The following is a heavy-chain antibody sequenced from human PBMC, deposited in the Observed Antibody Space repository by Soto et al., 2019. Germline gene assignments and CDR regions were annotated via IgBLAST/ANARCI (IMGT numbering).Heavy chain of an antibody. CDR3: AKVGWI. CDR2: ISDSGDAT. CDR1: GLTFSSHA. D-gene: IGHD2-2*03. Sequence: EVHLLESGGGLLQPGGSLRLSCEASGLTFSSHAMTWVRQAPGKGLQWVSTISDSGDATYYADSVKGRFSISRENSKNTLYLQMHSLRAEDTAVYYCAKVGWIGGQGTLVTVSS. J-gene: IGHJ4*02. V-gene: IGHV3-23*01.